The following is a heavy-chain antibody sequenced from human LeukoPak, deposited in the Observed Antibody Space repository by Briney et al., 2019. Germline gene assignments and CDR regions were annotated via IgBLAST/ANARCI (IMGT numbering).Heavy chain of an antibody. J-gene: IGHJ4*02. D-gene: IGHD6-13*01. CDR2: ISSSGSTI. CDR3: ARVGSIAAAGTPDY. CDR1: GFTFSDYY. V-gene: IGHV3-11*01. Sequence: PGGSLRLSCAASGFTFSDYYMSWIRQAPGKGLEWVSYISSSGSTIYYADSVKGRFTFSRDNAKNSLYLQMSSLRAEDTAVYYCARVGSIAAAGTPDYWGQGTLVTVSS.